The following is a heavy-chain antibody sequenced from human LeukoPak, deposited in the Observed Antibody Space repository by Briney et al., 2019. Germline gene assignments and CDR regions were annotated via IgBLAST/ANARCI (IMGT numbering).Heavy chain of an antibody. CDR2: VSAYNGNT. CDR3: ARGYCSGGSCYPYYYYGMDV. D-gene: IGHD2-15*01. V-gene: IGHV1-18*01. J-gene: IGHJ6*02. CDR1: GYTFTSTG. Sequence: ASVKVSCKASGYTFTSTGICWVRQAPGQGLEWMGWVSAYNGNTNYAQKFRGRVTMTRDTSTNTAYMELRSLRSDDTAVYFCARGYCSGGSCYPYYYYGMDVWGQGTTVTVSS.